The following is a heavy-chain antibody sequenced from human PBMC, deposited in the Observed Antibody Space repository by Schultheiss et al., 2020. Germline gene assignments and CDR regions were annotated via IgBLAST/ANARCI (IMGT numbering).Heavy chain of an antibody. CDR1: GFAFSSEE. J-gene: IGHJ3*02. V-gene: IGHV3-23*01. Sequence: GGSLRLSCAASGFAFSSEEMNWIRQAPGKGLEWVSAISGSGGSTYYADSVKGRFTISRDNSKNTLYLQINSLRAEDTAVYYCAKVYSSGWVDAFDIWGQGTMV. CDR2: ISGSGGST. CDR3: AKVYSSGWVDAFDI. D-gene: IGHD6-19*01.